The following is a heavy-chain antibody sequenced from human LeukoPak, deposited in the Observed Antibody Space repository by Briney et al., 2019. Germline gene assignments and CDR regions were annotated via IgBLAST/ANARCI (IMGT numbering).Heavy chain of an antibody. V-gene: IGHV1-2*02. CDR3: ARRVWGGNYDLDY. D-gene: IGHD3-16*01. CDR2: INPNSGGT. J-gene: IGHJ4*02. CDR1: GYTFTGYY. Sequence: ASVKMSCKASGYTFTGYYMHWVRQPPGQGLEWMGWINPNSGGTNYAQTFQGGVTMTRDTSISTAYMELSRLRSDDTAVYYCARRVWGGNYDLDYWGEGTVDPVSS.